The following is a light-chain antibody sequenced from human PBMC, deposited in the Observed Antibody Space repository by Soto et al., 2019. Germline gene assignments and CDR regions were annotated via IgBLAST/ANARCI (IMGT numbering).Light chain of an antibody. CDR3: PQYSNLPYT. CDR2: GAS. Sequence: EIVMTQSPATLSVSPGERASLSCRASQSVGSNLAWYQQTAGQAPRLLIYGASTRATGIPARFSGSGSGTWFTLTLNSPQSEDVSVYSCPQYSNLPYTFGQGTKLEIQ. J-gene: IGKJ2*01. CDR1: QSVGSN. V-gene: IGKV3-15*01.